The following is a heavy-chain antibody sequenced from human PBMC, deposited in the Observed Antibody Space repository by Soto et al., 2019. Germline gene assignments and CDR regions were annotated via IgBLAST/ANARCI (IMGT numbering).Heavy chain of an antibody. CDR1: GFTFDDYA. CDR2: ISWNSGSI. CDR3: AKDWANTYYYYYMDV. J-gene: IGHJ6*03. V-gene: IGHV3-9*01. Sequence: HPGGSLRLSCAASGFTFDDYAMHWVRQAPGKGLEWVSGISWNSGSIGYADSVKGRFTISRDNAKNSLYLQMNGLRAEDTALYYCAKDWANTYYYYYMDVWGKGTTVTVSS. D-gene: IGHD2-8*01.